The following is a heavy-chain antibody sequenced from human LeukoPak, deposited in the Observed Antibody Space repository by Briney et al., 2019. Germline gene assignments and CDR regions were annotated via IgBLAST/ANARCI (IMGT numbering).Heavy chain of an antibody. CDR3: ARGWNKYYFDY. V-gene: IGHV3-53*01. Sequence: GGSLRLSCAASGLTVSSNYMSWVRQAPGKGLEWVSVIYSGGSTYYADSVKGRFTISRDNSKNTLYLQMNSLRAEDTAVYYCARGWNKYYFDYWGQGTLVTVSS. CDR2: IYSGGST. J-gene: IGHJ4*02. CDR1: GLTVSSNY. D-gene: IGHD1-1*01.